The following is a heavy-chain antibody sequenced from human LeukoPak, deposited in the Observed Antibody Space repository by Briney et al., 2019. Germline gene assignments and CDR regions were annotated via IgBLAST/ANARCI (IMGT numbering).Heavy chain of an antibody. J-gene: IGHJ4*02. Sequence: PSETLSLTCTVSGGSISSYYWSWIRQPAGKGLEWIGRIYTSGSTNYNPSLKSRVTMSVDTSKNQFSLKLSSVTAADTAVYYCASHVYYDILTGYYKGYYFDYWGQGTLVTVSS. CDR1: GGSISSYY. V-gene: IGHV4-4*07. CDR2: IYTSGST. D-gene: IGHD3-9*01. CDR3: ASHVYYDILTGYYKGYYFDY.